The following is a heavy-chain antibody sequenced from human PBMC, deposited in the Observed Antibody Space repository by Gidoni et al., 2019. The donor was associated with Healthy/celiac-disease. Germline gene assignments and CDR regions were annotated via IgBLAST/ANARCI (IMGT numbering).Heavy chain of an antibody. D-gene: IGHD6-6*01. CDR3: ARDTNIEYSSSAYYYYYYGMDV. J-gene: IGHJ6*02. CDR1: GFTFSSSS. V-gene: IGHV3-48*02. Sequence: EVQLVESGGGLVQPGGSLRLSCAASGFTFSSSSMNWVRQAPGKGLEWVSYISSSSSTIYYADSVKGRFTISRDNAKNSLYLQMNSLRDEDTAVYYCARDTNIEYSSSAYYYYYYGMDVWGQGTTVTVSS. CDR2: ISSSSSTI.